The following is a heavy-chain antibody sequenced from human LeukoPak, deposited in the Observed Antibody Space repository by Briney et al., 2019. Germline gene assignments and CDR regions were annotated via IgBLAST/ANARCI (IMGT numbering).Heavy chain of an antibody. CDR1: GFTFSSYS. V-gene: IGHV3-21*01. Sequence: GGSLRLSCAASGFTFSSYSMNWVRQAPGKGLEWVSSISSSSSYIYYADSVKGRFTISRGNAKNSLYLQMNSLRAEDTAVYYCAREARLHGMDVWGQGTTVTVSS. J-gene: IGHJ6*02. CDR2: ISSSSSYI. CDR3: AREARLHGMDV. D-gene: IGHD2-15*01.